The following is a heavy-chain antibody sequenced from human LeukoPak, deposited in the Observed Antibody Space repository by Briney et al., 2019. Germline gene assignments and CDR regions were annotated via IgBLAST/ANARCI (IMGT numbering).Heavy chain of an antibody. J-gene: IGHJ4*02. Sequence: SETLSLTCAVYGGSFSGYYWSWIRQPPAKGLEWIGEINHSGSTNYNPSLKSRVTISVDTSKNQFSLKLSSVTAADTAVYYCARGGGYSSGWPFDYWGQGTLVTVSS. CDR2: INHSGST. V-gene: IGHV4-34*01. CDR1: GGSFSGYY. CDR3: ARGGGYSSGWPFDY. D-gene: IGHD6-19*01.